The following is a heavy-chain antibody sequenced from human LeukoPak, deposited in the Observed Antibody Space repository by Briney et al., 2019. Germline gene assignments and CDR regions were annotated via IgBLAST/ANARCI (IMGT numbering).Heavy chain of an antibody. CDR1: GYTFTSYD. V-gene: IGHV1-8*01. J-gene: IGHJ6*02. CDR2: MNPNSGNT. CDR3: ARGRSGTDYYYYGMDV. D-gene: IGHD1-1*01. Sequence: ASVKVSCKASGYTFTSYDINWVRQATGQGLEWVGWMNPNSGNTGYAQKFQGRVTMTRNTSISTAYMELSSLRSEDTAVYYCARGRSGTDYYYYGMDVWGQGTTVTVSS.